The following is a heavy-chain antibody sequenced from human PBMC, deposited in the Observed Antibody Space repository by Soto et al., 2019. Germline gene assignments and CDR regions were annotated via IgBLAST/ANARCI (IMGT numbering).Heavy chain of an antibody. V-gene: IGHV4-59*08. CDR3: ARLRNNYAGLDY. CDR2: ISHSGAT. CDR1: GDAITSFY. J-gene: IGHJ4*02. Sequence: PSVTLPLTWSVAGDAITSFYWTLVRQTPGKRLESIGFISHSGATTYSPSLERRVAISLDTSKNQFSLRLISVNDADTAVYFCARLRNNYAGLDYWGPGILVTVSS. D-gene: IGHD3-16*01.